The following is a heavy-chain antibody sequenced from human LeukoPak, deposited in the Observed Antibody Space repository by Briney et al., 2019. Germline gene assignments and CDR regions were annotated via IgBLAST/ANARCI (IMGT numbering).Heavy chain of an antibody. CDR1: GVAISSHY. J-gene: IGHJ4*02. CDR2: IYYTGST. V-gene: IGHV4-59*11. Sequence: SETLSLTCTVSGVAISSHYWSWIRQPPGKGLEWIGYIYYTGSTNYNPSLKSRVTMSVDTSKNQFSLKLSSVTAADTAVYYCARGETYNSGYPYFDFWGQGTLVTVSS. CDR3: ARGETYNSGYPYFDF. D-gene: IGHD5-18*01.